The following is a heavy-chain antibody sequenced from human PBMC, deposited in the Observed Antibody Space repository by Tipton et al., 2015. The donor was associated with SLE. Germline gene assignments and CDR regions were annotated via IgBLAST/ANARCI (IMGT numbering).Heavy chain of an antibody. V-gene: IGHV4-38-2*02. CDR2: SLYRGAT. D-gene: IGHD4-17*01. J-gene: IGHJ4*02. CDR3: ARDRGFGDYPYY. CDR1: GYSISRGFY. Sequence: TLSLTCNVSGYSISRGFYWAWIRQAPGKGLEWIGSSLYRGATHYNPSLESRVSISFDTSRNEFSLSLTSVTAADTAVYYCARDRGFGDYPYYWGQGTLVTVSS.